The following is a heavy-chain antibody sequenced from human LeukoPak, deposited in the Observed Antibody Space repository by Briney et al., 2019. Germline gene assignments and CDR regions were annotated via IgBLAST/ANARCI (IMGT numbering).Heavy chain of an antibody. D-gene: IGHD4-17*01. CDR3: AKGYGDYVIWFDP. Sequence: SETLSLTCTVSGGSISSSSYSWGWIRQPPGKGLEWIGSIYYSGSTYYNPSLKSRVTISVDTSKNQFSLKLSSVTAADTAVYYCAKGYGDYVIWFDPWGQGTLVTVSS. CDR1: GGSISSSSYS. J-gene: IGHJ5*02. V-gene: IGHV4-39*01. CDR2: IYYSGST.